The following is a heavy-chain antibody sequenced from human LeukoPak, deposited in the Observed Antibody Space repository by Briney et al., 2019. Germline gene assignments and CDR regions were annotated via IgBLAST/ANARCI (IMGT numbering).Heavy chain of an antibody. V-gene: IGHV3-23*01. D-gene: IGHD2-21*01. CDR1: GFTFSSYA. Sequence: GGSLRLSCAASGFTFSSYAMSWVRQAPGKGLEWVSAISGSGGSTYYADSVKGRFTISRDNSKNTLYLQMNSLRAEDTAVYYCAKDLFPYFCGQPPYYYYYYMDVWGKGTTVTVSS. CDR3: AKDLFPYFCGQPPYYYYYYMDV. CDR2: ISGSGGST. J-gene: IGHJ6*03.